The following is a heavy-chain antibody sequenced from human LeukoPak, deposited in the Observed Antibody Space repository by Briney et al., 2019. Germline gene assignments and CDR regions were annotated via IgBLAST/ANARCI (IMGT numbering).Heavy chain of an antibody. J-gene: IGHJ6*03. CDR3: ARRAYCSSTSCYHYYYYMDV. D-gene: IGHD2-2*01. CDR2: INPSDGSA. V-gene: IGHV1-46*03. Sequence: ASVKVSCKASGYPFSTYYVHWVRQAPGQGLEWMGIINPSDGSASYAQKFQGRVTMSRDTSTRTVYMELSSLRSDDTAVYYCARRAYCSSTSCYHYYYYMDVWGKGTTVTVSS. CDR1: GYPFSTYY.